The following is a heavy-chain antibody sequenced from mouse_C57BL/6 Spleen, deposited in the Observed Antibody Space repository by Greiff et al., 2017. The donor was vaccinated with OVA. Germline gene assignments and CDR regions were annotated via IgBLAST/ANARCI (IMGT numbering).Heavy chain of an antibody. CDR1: GFSFNTYA. CDR3: VRRYFDY. CDR2: IRSKSNNYAT. Sequence: DVMLVESGGGLVQPKGSLKLSCAASGFSFNTYAMNWVRQAPGKGLEWVARIRSKSNNYATYYADSVKDRFTISRDDSESMLYLHMNNLKTEDTAMYYCVRRYFDYWGQGTTLTVSS. V-gene: IGHV10-1*01. J-gene: IGHJ2*01.